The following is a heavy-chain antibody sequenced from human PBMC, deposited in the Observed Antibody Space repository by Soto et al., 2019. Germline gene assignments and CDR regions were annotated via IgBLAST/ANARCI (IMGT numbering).Heavy chain of an antibody. Sequence: XSVKVSCKTSVYTFTSYYIHWVRQAPGQGLEWMGWINPITGGTNYAPKFQGRVTMTRDTSITTAYMELSRLRSDDTAVYYCARNYYDSSDRDYLDYWGQGTPVTASS. CDR3: ARNYYDSSDRDYLDY. CDR2: INPITGGT. CDR1: VYTFTSYY. D-gene: IGHD3-22*01. V-gene: IGHV1-2*02. J-gene: IGHJ4*02.